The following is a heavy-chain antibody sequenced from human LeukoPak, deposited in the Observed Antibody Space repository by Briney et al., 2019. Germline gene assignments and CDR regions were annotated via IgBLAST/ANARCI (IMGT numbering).Heavy chain of an antibody. CDR3: TRDSLPTFSGYYYCMDV. J-gene: IGHJ6*03. V-gene: IGHV3-49*04. CDR2: IRSKTYGGTP. CDR1: GFTFGDFA. Sequence: PGGSLRLSCTGSGFTFGDFAVSWVRQAPGKGLQWVGFIRSKTYGGTPEYAASAKGRFTISRDDPKNIAYLQMNRPKTDDTAVYYCTRDSLPTFSGYYYCMDVWGEETSVTIS. D-gene: IGHD3-10*01.